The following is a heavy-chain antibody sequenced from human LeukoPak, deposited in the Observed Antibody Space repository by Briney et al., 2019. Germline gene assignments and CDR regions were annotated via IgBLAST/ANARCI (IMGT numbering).Heavy chain of an antibody. D-gene: IGHD1-26*01. CDR1: GFTFSSYA. Sequence: GRSLRLPCAASGFTFSSYAMHWVRQAPGKGLEWVAVISYDGSNKYYADSVKGRFTISRDNSKNTLYLQMNSLRAEDTAVYYCARGESNTGTSDYWGQGTLVTVSS. CDR2: ISYDGSNK. V-gene: IGHV3-30-3*01. J-gene: IGHJ4*02. CDR3: ARGESNTGTSDY.